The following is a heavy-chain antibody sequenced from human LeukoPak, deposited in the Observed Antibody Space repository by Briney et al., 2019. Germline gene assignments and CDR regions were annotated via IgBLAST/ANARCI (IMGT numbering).Heavy chain of an antibody. CDR3: AKDPIYSGGYYGNWFDP. Sequence: HPGGSLRLSCAASGFTFSSYAMSWVRQAPGKGLEWVSAISGSGGSTYYADSVKGRFTISRDNSKNTLYLQMNSLRAEDTAVYYCAKDPIYSGGYYGNWFDPWGQGTLVTVSS. CDR1: GFTFSSYA. CDR2: ISGSGGST. D-gene: IGHD1-26*01. J-gene: IGHJ5*02. V-gene: IGHV3-23*01.